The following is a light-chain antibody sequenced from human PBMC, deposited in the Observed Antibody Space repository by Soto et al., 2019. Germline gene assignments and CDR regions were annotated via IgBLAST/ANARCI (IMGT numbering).Light chain of an antibody. J-gene: IGLJ2*01. CDR2: EGY. CDR3: CSYAGGTSGV. V-gene: IGLV2-23*01. Sequence: QSVLTQPASVSGSPGQSITISCTGTSSGVGNYNLVSWYQQHPGKAPKVMIYEGYKRPSGVSDRFSGSKSGNTASLTISGLQAEDEADYHCCSYAGGTSGVFGGGTKVTVL. CDR1: SSGVGNYNL.